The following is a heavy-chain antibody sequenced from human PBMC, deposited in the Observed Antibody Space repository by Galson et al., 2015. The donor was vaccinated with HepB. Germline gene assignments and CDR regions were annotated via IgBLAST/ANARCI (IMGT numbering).Heavy chain of an antibody. J-gene: IGHJ4*02. CDR2: ISSSSSTI. V-gene: IGHV3-48*02. CDR3: ARTGYSSSWYHPRGPFDY. Sequence: SLRLSCAASGFTFSSYSMNWVRQAPGKGLEWVSYISSSSSTIYYADSVKGRFTISRDNAKNSLYLQMNSLRDEDTAVYYCARTGYSSSWYHPRGPFDYWGQGTLVTVSS. CDR1: GFTFSSYS. D-gene: IGHD6-13*01.